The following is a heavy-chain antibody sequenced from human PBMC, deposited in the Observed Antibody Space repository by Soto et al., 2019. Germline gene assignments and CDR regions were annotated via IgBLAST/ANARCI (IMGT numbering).Heavy chain of an antibody. CDR1: GYSFTSYD. J-gene: IGHJ3*02. CDR3: ARTDYGDDHDAFDI. Sequence: GASVKVSCKASGYSFTSYDINWVRQATGQGLEWMGWMNPNSGNTGYAQKFQGRVTMTRNTSISTAYMELSSLRSEDTAVYYCARTDYGDDHDAFDIWGQGTMVTVSS. V-gene: IGHV1-8*01. CDR2: MNPNSGNT. D-gene: IGHD4-17*01.